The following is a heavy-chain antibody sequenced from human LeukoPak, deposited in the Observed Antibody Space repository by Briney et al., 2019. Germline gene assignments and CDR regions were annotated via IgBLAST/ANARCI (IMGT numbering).Heavy chain of an antibody. CDR3: ATLRGASTAVFDS. J-gene: IGHJ4*02. D-gene: IGHD2-21*02. CDR2: IHYSGAT. CDR1: GGSISYDY. Sequence: PSETLSLTCTVSGGSISYDYWSWIRQSPGKRLEWIGYIHYSGATNYSPFLKSRVTISVDTSKNQFSLKLSSVTAADTALYYCATLRGASTAVFDSWGQGALVTVSS. V-gene: IGHV4-59*08.